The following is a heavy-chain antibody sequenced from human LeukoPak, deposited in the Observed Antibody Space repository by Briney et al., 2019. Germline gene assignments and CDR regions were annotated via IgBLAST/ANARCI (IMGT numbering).Heavy chain of an antibody. V-gene: IGHV1-2*02. CDR1: GYIFTGYY. J-gene: IGHJ3*02. D-gene: IGHD3-10*01. Sequence: ASVKVSCKASGYIFTGYYMHWVRQAPGQGLEWMGWINPDSGATDYAQNFQGRVIMTRDTSISTAYMELSRLRSDDTAVYYCARPVGSGSLSAFDIWGQGTMVTVSS. CDR3: ARPVGSGSLSAFDI. CDR2: INPDSGAT.